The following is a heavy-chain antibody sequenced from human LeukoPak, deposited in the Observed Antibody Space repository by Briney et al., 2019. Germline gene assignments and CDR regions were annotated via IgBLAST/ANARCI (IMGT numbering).Heavy chain of an antibody. Sequence: EASVKVSCKASGGTFSSYAISWVRQAPGQGLEWMGRIIPIFGIANYAQKFQGRVTITADKSTSTAYMELSSLRSEDTAVYYCASYYYDSSGYYFPGAFDIWGQGTMVTVSS. CDR1: GGTFSSYA. J-gene: IGHJ3*02. CDR3: ASYYYDSSGYYFPGAFDI. D-gene: IGHD3-22*01. CDR2: IIPIFGIA. V-gene: IGHV1-69*04.